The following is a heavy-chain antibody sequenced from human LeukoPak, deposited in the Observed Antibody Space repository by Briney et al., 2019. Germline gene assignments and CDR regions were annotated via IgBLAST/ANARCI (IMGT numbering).Heavy chain of an antibody. CDR2: IYYSGGT. V-gene: IGHV4-30-4*02. CDR1: GGSISSGDYY. J-gene: IGHJ4*02. CDR3: ASTYDILTGYFDY. D-gene: IGHD3-9*01. Sequence: SETLSLTCTVSGGSISSGDYYWSWIRQPPGKGLEWIGYIYYSGGTYYNPSLKSRVTISVDTSKNQFSLKLSSVTAADTAVYYCASTYDILTGYFDYWGQGTLVTVSS.